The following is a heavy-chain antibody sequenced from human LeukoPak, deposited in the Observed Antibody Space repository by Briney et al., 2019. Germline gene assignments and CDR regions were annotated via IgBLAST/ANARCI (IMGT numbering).Heavy chain of an antibody. J-gene: IGHJ4*02. CDR2: NYYSGNT. CDR1: GGSISSSSYY. V-gene: IGHV4-39*07. Sequence: SETLSLTCTVSGGSISSSSYYWGLIRRPPGKGLEWIGSNYYSGNTYYNPSLKSRVTISVDTSKNQFSLKLSSVTAADTAVYYCVRVIHYDSSGPMGGTSYYFDYWGQGTLVTVSS. CDR3: VRVIHYDSSGPMGGTSYYFDY. D-gene: IGHD3-22*01.